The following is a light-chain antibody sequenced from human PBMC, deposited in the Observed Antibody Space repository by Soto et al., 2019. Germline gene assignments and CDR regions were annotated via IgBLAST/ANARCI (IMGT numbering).Light chain of an antibody. V-gene: IGKV1-33*01. Sequence: DIQMTQSPSSLSASVGDRVTITCQASHDISNSLNWFQQKPGKAPKLLISNASNLETGVPSRFTGGGSGTDFTFTLSRLQTEDLATYYCQQYHNLPRTFGQGTKLVIK. J-gene: IGKJ2*01. CDR2: NAS. CDR1: HDISNS. CDR3: QQYHNLPRT.